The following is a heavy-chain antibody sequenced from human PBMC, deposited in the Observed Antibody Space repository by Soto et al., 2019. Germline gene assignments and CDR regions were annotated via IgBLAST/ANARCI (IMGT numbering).Heavy chain of an antibody. J-gene: IGHJ5*02. Sequence: LSLTCTVSGGSISSGGYYWSWIRQHPGKGLEWIGYIYYSGTAYYNPSLKSRVTISVDTSKNQFSLKLSSVSAADTALYYCARCSLVVVPAPGFDPWGRGTLVTVSS. V-gene: IGHV4-31*03. CDR3: ARCSLVVVPAPGFDP. D-gene: IGHD2-2*01. CDR2: IYYSGTA. CDR1: GGSISSGGYY.